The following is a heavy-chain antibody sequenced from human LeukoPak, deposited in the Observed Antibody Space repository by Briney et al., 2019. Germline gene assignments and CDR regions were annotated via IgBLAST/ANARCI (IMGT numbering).Heavy chain of an antibody. CDR3: ARGGLNYDSSGYYYNWFDP. CDR2: INPSGGST. Sequence: GASVKVSCKASGYTFTSYAMNWVRQAPGQGLEWMGIINPSGGSTSYAQKFQGRVTMTRDTSTSTVYMELSSLRSEDTAVYYCARGGLNYDSSGYYYNWFDPWGQGTLVTVSS. V-gene: IGHV1-46*01. D-gene: IGHD3-22*01. CDR1: GYTFTSYA. J-gene: IGHJ5*02.